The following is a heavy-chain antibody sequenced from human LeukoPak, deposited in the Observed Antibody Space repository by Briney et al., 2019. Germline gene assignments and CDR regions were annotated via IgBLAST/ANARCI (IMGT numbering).Heavy chain of an antibody. CDR3: ARDRTLHYYDFWSGNYTSYFDY. CDR2: ISTYNGNT. D-gene: IGHD3-3*01. J-gene: IGHJ4*02. Sequence: ASVKVSCKTSGYTLTSYGVSWVRQAPGQGLEWMGWISTYNGNTNYAQKLQGRATMTTDTPTRTAYMELRSLRSDDTAVYYCARDRTLHYYDFWSGNYTSYFDYWGQGTLVTVSS. V-gene: IGHV1-18*01. CDR1: GYTLTSYG.